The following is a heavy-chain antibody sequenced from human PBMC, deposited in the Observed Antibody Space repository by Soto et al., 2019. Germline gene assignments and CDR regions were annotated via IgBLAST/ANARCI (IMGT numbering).Heavy chain of an antibody. CDR1: GFLVNSAY. Sequence: EVQLVESGGGLIPPGGSLRLSCAASGFLVNSAYMTWVRQAPGKGLEWLSMINSDGSTLYAESVKGRFTISRDNSKNRLELQMNSLRAEDTAMYHCARSGYSFAWGYWGQGTLVIVTS. CDR2: INSDGST. CDR3: ARSGYSFAWGY. V-gene: IGHV3-53*01. D-gene: IGHD5-18*01. J-gene: IGHJ4*02.